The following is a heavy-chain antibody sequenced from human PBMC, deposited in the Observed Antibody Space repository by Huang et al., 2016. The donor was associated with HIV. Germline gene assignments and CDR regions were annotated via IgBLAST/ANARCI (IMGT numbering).Heavy chain of an antibody. D-gene: IGHD5-18*01. CDR1: GFPFNTHA. J-gene: IGHJ3*02. CDR2: ISNDGSNN. V-gene: IGHV3-30-3*01. CDR3: ARAKDTWDAYDI. Sequence: QVQLVESGGGVVQPGRSLRLSCAASGFPFNTHAMHWVRRAPGKGLGWGAVISNDGSNNYYAGSVKGRFTISRDSSKSTLFLHMTSLRTEDTAVYYCARAKDTWDAYDIWGQGTMVIVSS.